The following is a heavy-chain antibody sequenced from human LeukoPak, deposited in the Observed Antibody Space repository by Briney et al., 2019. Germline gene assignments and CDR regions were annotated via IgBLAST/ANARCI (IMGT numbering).Heavy chain of an antibody. Sequence: GGSLRLSCAASGFTFSSYGMHWVRQAPGKGLEWVAVIWYDGSNKYYADSVKGRFTISRDNSKNTLYLQMNSLRAEDTAVYYCARDLEQRLAPVLVDYWGQGTLVTVSS. D-gene: IGHD6-25*01. J-gene: IGHJ4*02. V-gene: IGHV3-33*01. CDR1: GFTFSSYG. CDR2: IWYDGSNK. CDR3: ARDLEQRLAPVLVDY.